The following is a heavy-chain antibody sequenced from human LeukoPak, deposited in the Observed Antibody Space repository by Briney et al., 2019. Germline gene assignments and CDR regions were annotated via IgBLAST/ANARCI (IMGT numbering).Heavy chain of an antibody. Sequence: PGGSLRLSCAVSGFTFSTYSMNWVRQAPGKGLEWVSAISGSGGSTYYADSVKGRFTISRDNSKNTLYLQMNSLRAEDTAVYYCAKTYRVVGANHFDYWGQGTLVTVSS. CDR3: AKTYRVVGANHFDY. J-gene: IGHJ4*02. V-gene: IGHV3-23*01. CDR1: GFTFSTYS. D-gene: IGHD1-26*01. CDR2: ISGSGGST.